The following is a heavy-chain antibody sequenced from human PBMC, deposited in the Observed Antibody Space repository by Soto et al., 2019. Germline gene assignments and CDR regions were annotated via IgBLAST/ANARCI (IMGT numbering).Heavy chain of an antibody. J-gene: IGHJ2*01. CDR1: GFTFSSYG. D-gene: IGHD6-19*01. Sequence: SCAASGFTFSSYGMHWVRQAPGKGLEWVAVIWYDGSNKYYADSVKGRFTISRDKSKNTLYLQMNILRAEDTAVYYWARDAMTWGIAVAGNTVHGYFDLWGRGNVATVPS. CDR3: ARDAMTWGIAVAGNTVHGYFDL. V-gene: IGHV3-33*01. CDR2: IWYDGSNK.